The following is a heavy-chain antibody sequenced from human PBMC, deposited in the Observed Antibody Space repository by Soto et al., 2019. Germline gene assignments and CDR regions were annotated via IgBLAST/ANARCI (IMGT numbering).Heavy chain of an antibody. D-gene: IGHD2-2*01. CDR2: IWYDGSNK. CDR1: GFTFSRYG. J-gene: IGHJ6*02. CDR3: ARDIVVVPAAMLLDYYYYGMDV. V-gene: IGHV3-33*01. Sequence: GGSLRLSCAASGFTFSRYGMHWVRQAPGKGLEWVAVIWYDGSNKYYADSVKGRFTISRDNSKNTLYLQMNSLRAEDTAVYYCARDIVVVPAAMLLDYYYYGMDVWGQGTTVTVSS.